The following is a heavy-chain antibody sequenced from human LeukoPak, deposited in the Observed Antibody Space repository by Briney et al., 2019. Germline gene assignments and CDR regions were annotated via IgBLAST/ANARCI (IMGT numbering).Heavy chain of an antibody. CDR3: ARGLVVGRGMDYGMDV. CDR2: IKEDGNKE. Sequence: GGSLRLSCEASGFTFSNYWMAWVRQAPGKGLEWVANIKEDGNKENYVDSVKGRFTISRDNAKNSLYLQMNSLRAEDTAVYYCARGLVVGRGMDYGMDVWGQGTTVTVSS. V-gene: IGHV3-7*03. J-gene: IGHJ6*02. CDR1: GFTFSNYW. D-gene: IGHD2-2*01.